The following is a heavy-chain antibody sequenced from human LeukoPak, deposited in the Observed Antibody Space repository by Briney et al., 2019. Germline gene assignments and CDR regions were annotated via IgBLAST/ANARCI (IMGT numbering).Heavy chain of an antibody. CDR2: IYYSGST. J-gene: IGHJ6*02. D-gene: IGHD2-2*01. CDR1: GGSISSYY. Sequence: SETLSLTCTVSGGSISSYYWSWIRQPPGKGLEWIWYIYYSGSTNYKPSLKSRVTISVETSKKQFYLKMSSVTAADTAAYYCGTSCYQREFCYYYYGMDVWGQGTTVTVSS. CDR3: GTSCYQREFCYYYYGMDV. V-gene: IGHV4-59*08.